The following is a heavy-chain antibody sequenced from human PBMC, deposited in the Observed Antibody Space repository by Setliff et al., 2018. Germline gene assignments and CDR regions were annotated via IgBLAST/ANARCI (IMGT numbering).Heavy chain of an antibody. Sequence: SETLSLTCTVSGASISANHYWGWIRQTPGKGLEWIGSISYGGNTYYDPSLKSRVTIFADTSRNQFSLRLSSVTAADTAVYYCARMAVRVASRPSSPLEYYYYMDFWG. V-gene: IGHV4-39*01. D-gene: IGHD6-6*01. CDR2: ISYGGNT. J-gene: IGHJ6*03. CDR3: ARMAVRVASRPSSPLEYYYYMDF. CDR1: GASISANHY.